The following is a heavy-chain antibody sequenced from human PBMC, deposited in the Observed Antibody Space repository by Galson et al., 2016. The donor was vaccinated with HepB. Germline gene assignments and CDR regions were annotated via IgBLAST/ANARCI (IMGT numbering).Heavy chain of an antibody. Sequence: SLRLSCAASGFTYSTYWMSWVRQAPGKGLELLANIKKDGSEQFYIDSVKGRFTISRDNAKNSLYLQMNSLRSDDTAIYHCVGDHGWFLRNWGQGALVSVSS. CDR2: IKKDGSEQ. CDR3: VGDHGWFLRN. J-gene: IGHJ4*02. CDR1: GFTYSTYW. D-gene: IGHD6-19*01. V-gene: IGHV3-7*03.